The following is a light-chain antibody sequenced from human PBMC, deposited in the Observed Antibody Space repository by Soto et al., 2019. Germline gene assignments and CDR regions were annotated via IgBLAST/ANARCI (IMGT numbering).Light chain of an antibody. CDR1: QDINNY. CDR3: QQSDDLPT. CDR2: DAS. J-gene: IGKJ5*01. V-gene: IGKV1-33*01. Sequence: DIQLTQSPSSLSASVGDRVTITCQASQDINNYVNWYQQMAGTAPNLLIYDASTLKPGVPSRFRGSGSGTECTFTTSSLQPEDFATYFWQQSDDLPTCGQGTRRDIK.